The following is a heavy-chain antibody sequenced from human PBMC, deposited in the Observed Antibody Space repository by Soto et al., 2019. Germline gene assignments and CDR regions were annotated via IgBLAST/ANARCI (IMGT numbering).Heavy chain of an antibody. CDR3: ARQITIYCMIIIYFDY. D-gene: IGHD3-3*01. V-gene: IGHV1-18*01. CDR2: ISAHSGNT. J-gene: IGHJ4*02. CDR1: GYTITNYG. Sequence: QVQLVQSGAEVKKPGASVTVSCKASGYTITNYGVNWVRQAPGQGLEWMGWISAHSGNTNYVRKFQGRVTMTTDTSTNTSYMELRSLRSDDTAMYYCARQITIYCMIIIYFDYWGQGALVTVSS.